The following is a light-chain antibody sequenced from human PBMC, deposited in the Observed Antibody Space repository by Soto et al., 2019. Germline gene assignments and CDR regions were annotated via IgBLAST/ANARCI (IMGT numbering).Light chain of an antibody. Sequence: DIQMTQSPSTLSASVGDRVTITCRASQSITDWLAWYQQKPGKAPKFLIYQASNLEGGVPSRFSGSGSGTEFTLTIRSVQPDDFETYYFQNGGDYSWTFGQGTKVEIK. V-gene: IGKV1-5*03. CDR1: QSITDW. CDR2: QAS. J-gene: IGKJ1*01. CDR3: QNGGDYSWT.